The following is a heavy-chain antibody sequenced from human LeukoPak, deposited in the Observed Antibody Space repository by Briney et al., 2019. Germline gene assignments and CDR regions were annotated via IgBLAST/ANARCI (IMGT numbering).Heavy chain of an antibody. CDR2: IYYSGNT. CDR3: ARAVVPAARGPWFDP. J-gene: IGHJ5*02. D-gene: IGHD2-2*01. V-gene: IGHV4-59*01. CDR1: GGSISSNY. Sequence: SETLSLTCTVSGGSISSNYWTWIRQPPGKGLEWIGYIYYSGNTNYNPSLTSRVTISVDTSNNQFSLKLNSVTAADTAVYYCARAVVPAARGPWFDPWGQGTLVTVSS.